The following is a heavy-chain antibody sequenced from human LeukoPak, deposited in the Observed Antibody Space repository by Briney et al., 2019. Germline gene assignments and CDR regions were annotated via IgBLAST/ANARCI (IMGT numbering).Heavy chain of an antibody. J-gene: IGHJ4*02. D-gene: IGHD6-19*01. V-gene: IGHV4-39*02. CDR1: GGSISSSSYY. CDR3: AREAIAVARRPDY. Sequence: SETLSLTCTVSGGSISSSSYYWGWIRQPPGKGLEWIGSIYYSGSTHYNPSLKSRVTISVDTSKNQFSLKLSSVTAADTAVYYCAREAIAVARRPDYWGQGTLVTVSS. CDR2: IYYSGST.